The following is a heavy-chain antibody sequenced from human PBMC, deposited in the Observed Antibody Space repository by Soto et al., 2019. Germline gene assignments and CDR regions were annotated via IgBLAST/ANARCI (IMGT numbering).Heavy chain of an antibody. Sequence: QVQLVESGGGVVQPGRSLRLSCAASGFTFRTYGMHWVRQAPGKGLEWLAVISNNGINKYYADSVKGRFTISRDNSRDTLFLQMNSLRGEATAIYLCAKVIRADSTSSMFYYYSGLDVWGQGTTVTVSS. CDR3: AKVIRADSTSSMFYYYSGLDV. V-gene: IGHV3-30*18. CDR2: ISNNGINK. D-gene: IGHD6-6*01. CDR1: GFTFRTYG. J-gene: IGHJ6*02.